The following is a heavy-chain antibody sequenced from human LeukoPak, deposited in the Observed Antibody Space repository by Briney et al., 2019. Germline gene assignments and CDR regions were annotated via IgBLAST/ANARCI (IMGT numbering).Heavy chain of an antibody. CDR2: IWYDGSNK. Sequence: GRSLRLPCATSGFTFNRFGMHWVRQAPGKGLEWVAVIWYDGSNKDYADSVKGRFTISRDNSKNTLYLQMSGLRAEDTAVYYCATSAHIEVGTAPPPDYWGQGTLVTVSS. CDR3: ATSAHIEVGTAPPPDY. D-gene: IGHD2-21*02. V-gene: IGHV3-33*01. CDR1: GFTFNRFG. J-gene: IGHJ4*02.